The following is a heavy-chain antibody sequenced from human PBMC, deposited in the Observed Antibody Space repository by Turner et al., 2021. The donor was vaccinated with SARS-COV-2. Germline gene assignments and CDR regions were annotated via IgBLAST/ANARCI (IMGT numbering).Heavy chain of an antibody. V-gene: IGHV3-74*01. Sequence: EVQLVESGGGLVQPGGSLSLSCAVPGFTFSTYWMHWVRQAPGKGLVWVSRIDTDGSTTNYADSVKGRFTISRDNAKNTLYLQMNSLRAEDTAVYYCGRDLSGRSDYWGQGTLVTVSS. CDR1: GFTFSTYW. J-gene: IGHJ4*02. D-gene: IGHD1-1*01. CDR2: IDTDGSTT. CDR3: GRDLSGRSDY.